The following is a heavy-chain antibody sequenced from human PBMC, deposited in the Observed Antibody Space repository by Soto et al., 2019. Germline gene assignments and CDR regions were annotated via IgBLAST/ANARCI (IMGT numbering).Heavy chain of an antibody. J-gene: IGHJ4*02. V-gene: IGHV4-59*01. Sequence: PSETLSLTCTVSGGSISSYYWSWIRQPPGRGLEWIGYIYYSGSTNYNPSLKSRVTISVDTSKNQFSLKLSSVTAADTAVYYCARGDVYSSSWYGFDYGGQGTLVTV. CDR2: IYYSGST. CDR3: ARGDVYSSSWYGFDY. CDR1: GGSISSYY. D-gene: IGHD6-13*01.